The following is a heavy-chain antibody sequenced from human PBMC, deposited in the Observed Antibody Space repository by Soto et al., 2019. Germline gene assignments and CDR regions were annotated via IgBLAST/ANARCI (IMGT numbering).Heavy chain of an antibody. CDR2: INTHTGDT. CDR3: ARDPIGGGAPYYFDL. V-gene: IGHV1-2*02. J-gene: IGHJ4*02. Sequence: ASVKVSCKASGYTFTAYYLYWLRQVPGQGPEWMGGINTHTGDTNYALSLQGRATMTRDTSLNTAYLELDSLTFDDTAVYYCARDPIGGGAPYYFDLWGQGTLVTVSS. CDR1: GYTFTAYY. D-gene: IGHD3-16*01.